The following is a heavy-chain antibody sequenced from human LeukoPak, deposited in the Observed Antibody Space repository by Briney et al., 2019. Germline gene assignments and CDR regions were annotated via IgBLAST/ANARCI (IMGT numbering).Heavy chain of an antibody. V-gene: IGHV1-46*01. CDR1: GYTFTGYY. J-gene: IGHJ5*02. D-gene: IGHD1-14*01. CDR3: ARASTTANWFDP. Sequence: ASVKVSCKASGYTFTGYYMHWVRQAPGQGLEWMGIINPSGGSTSYAQKFQDRVTMTRDTSTSTVYMELSSLKSEDTAVYYCARASTTANWFDPWGQGTLVTVSS. CDR2: INPSGGST.